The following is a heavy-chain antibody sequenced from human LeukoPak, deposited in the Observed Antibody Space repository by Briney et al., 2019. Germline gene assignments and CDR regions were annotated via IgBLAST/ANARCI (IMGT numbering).Heavy chain of an antibody. CDR2: ISSGGSTI. V-gene: IGHV3-48*01. CDR3: ARGPMGDIAAAGTLDY. CDR1: GFTFSDYS. D-gene: IGHD6-13*01. Sequence: QPGGSLRLSCTASGFTFSDYSMNWVRQAPGKGLEWISYISSGGSTIYHADSVKGRFTISRDNAKKSLYLEMNSLRSEDTAVYYCARGPMGDIAAAGTLDYWGQGTLVTVSS. J-gene: IGHJ4*02.